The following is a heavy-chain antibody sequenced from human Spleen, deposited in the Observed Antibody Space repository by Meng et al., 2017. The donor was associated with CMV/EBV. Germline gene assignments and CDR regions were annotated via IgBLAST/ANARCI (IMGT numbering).Heavy chain of an antibody. J-gene: IGHJ4*02. D-gene: IGHD3-22*01. CDR2: INHSGST. V-gene: IGHV4-34*01. Sequence: GSLRLSCAVYGGSFSGYYWSWIRQPPGKGLEWIGEINHSGSTNYNPSLKSRVTISVDTSKNQFSLKLSSVTAADTAVYYCARGPDSSGYYYYYFDYWGQGTLVTVSS. CDR3: ARGPDSSGYYYYYFDY. CDR1: GGSFSGYY.